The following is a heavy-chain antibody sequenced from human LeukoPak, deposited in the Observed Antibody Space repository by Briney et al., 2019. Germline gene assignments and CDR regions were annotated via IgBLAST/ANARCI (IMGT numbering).Heavy chain of an antibody. CDR1: GGTFSTYS. CDR2: IIPIFGTA. J-gene: IGHJ4*02. D-gene: IGHD3-22*01. V-gene: IGHV1-69*05. Sequence: SVKVSCXASGGTFSTYSISWVRQAPGQGLEWMGRIIPIFGTANYAQKFHGRVTITTDESTNTAYMELSSLTSEDTAVYYRARAWGGDSSGYYQGGFDYWGQGTLVTVSS. CDR3: ARAWGGDSSGYYQGGFDY.